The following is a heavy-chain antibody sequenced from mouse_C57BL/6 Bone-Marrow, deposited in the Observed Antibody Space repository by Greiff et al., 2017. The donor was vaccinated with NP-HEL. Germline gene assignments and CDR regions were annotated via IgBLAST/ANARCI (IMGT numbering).Heavy chain of an antibody. CDR3: ARGGYYFFD. CDR2: IYPGDGDT. V-gene: IGHV1-82*01. D-gene: IGHD2-3*01. J-gene: IGHJ2*01. Sequence: QVQLQQSGPELVKPGASVKISCKASGYAFSSSWMNWVKQRPGKGLEWIGRIYPGDGDTNYNGKFKGKATLTADKSSSTAYMQLSSLTSEDSAVCFCARGGYYFFDWGQGTTVTVSA. CDR1: GYAFSSSW.